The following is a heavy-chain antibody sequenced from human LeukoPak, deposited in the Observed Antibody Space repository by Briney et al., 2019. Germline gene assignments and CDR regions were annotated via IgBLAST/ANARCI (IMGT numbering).Heavy chain of an antibody. CDR1: GGSISSYY. J-gene: IGHJ6*03. V-gene: IGHV4-59*08. CDR3: ARAELGSSWYPPNRHYYYYMDV. CDR2: IYYSGST. Sequence: SETLSLTCTVSGGSISSYYWSWIRQPPGKGLEWIGYIYYSGSTNYNPSLKSRVAISVDTSKNQFSLKLSSVTAADTAVYYCARAELGSSWYPPNRHYYYYMDVWGKGTTVTVSS. D-gene: IGHD6-13*01.